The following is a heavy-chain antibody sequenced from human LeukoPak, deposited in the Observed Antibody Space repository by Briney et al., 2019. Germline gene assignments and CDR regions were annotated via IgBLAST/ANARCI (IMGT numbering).Heavy chain of an antibody. J-gene: IGHJ4*02. CDR1: GFTFDDYA. Sequence: PGGSLRLSCAASGFTFDDYAMHWVRQAPGKGLEWVSGISWNSGSIGYADSVKGRFTISRDNAKNSLYLQMNSLRAEDTALYYCAKARGEYYFDYWGQGTLVTVSS. CDR2: ISWNSGSI. V-gene: IGHV3-9*01. D-gene: IGHD3-10*01. CDR3: AKARGEYYFDY.